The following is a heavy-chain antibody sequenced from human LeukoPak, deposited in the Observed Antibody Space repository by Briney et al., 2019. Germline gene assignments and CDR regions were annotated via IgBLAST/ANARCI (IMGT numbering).Heavy chain of an antibody. CDR1: GYTFTGYY. V-gene: IGHV1-2*02. CDR3: ASGHSSGYLDAFDI. D-gene: IGHD3-22*01. CDR2: INPNSGGT. J-gene: IGHJ3*02. Sequence: GASVKVPCKASGYTFTGYYMHWVRQAPGQGLEWMGWINPNSGGTNYAQKFQGRVTMTRDTSISTAYMELSRLRSDDTAVYYCASGHSSGYLDAFDIWGQGTMVTVSS.